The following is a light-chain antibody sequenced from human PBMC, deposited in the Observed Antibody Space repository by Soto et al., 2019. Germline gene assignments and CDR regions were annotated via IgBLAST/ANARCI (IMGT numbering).Light chain of an antibody. V-gene: IGKV1-39*01. Sequence: DIQVTQSPSSLSASVGDRVTITCRASQSISSFLIWYQQKAGKAPKVLIYAPSSLQSGVPSRFSVSGSGTEFTLTITSLHPEDFANYYCQQSYIVPYTFGQGTKLEIK. J-gene: IGKJ2*01. CDR1: QSISSF. CDR3: QQSYIVPYT. CDR2: APS.